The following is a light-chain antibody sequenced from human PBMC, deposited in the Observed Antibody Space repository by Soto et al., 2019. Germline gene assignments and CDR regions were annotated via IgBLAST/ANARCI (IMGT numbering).Light chain of an antibody. CDR2: GAS. CDR1: QSVSSY. Sequence: EIVLTQSPATLSLSPGEIATLSFRASQSVSSYLAWYQQKPGQAPRLLIYGASSRATGIPARFSGSGSGTDFTLTISSLQPEDFATYYCQQSYSTPWTFGQGTKVDI. V-gene: IGKV3-11*01. J-gene: IGKJ1*01. CDR3: QQSYSTPWT.